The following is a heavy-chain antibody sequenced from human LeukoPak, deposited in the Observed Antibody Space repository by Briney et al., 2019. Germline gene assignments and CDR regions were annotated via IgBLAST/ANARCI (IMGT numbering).Heavy chain of an antibody. D-gene: IGHD6-25*01. CDR3: ARDLKRAFDI. J-gene: IGHJ3*02. Sequence: PGRSLRLSCAASGFTFSSYGMHWVRQAPGKGLEWVAVIWYDGSNKYYADSVEGRFTISRDNSKNTLYLQMNSLRAEDTAVYYCARDLKRAFDIWGQGTMVTVSS. CDR1: GFTFSSYG. V-gene: IGHV3-33*01. CDR2: IWYDGSNK.